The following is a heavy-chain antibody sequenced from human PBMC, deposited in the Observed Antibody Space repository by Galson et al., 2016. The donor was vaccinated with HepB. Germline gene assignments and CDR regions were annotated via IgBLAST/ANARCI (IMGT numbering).Heavy chain of an antibody. J-gene: IGHJ6*02. Sequence: CAISGDSVYNNGAAWVWIRQSPSKGLEWLGRTFYRSTWENHYTGSVRNRITISPDTSRNQFSLHLNSVTPEDTAVYYCARAVMLGRGMDVWGQGTTVTVSS. CDR1: GDSVYNNGAA. CDR2: TFYRSTWEN. D-gene: IGHD3-10*01. CDR3: ARAVMLGRGMDV. V-gene: IGHV6-1*01.